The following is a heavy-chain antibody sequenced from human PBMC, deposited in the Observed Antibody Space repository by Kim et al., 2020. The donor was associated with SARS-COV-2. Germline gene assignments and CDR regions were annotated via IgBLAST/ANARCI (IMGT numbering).Heavy chain of an antibody. CDR2: ICFNGIPT. J-gene: IGHJ6*02. CDR3: GRIDYDGDV. V-gene: IGHV3-74*01. Sequence: GGSLRLSCTTSGFTFPNYCMHWVRQAPGKGLEWVSRICFNGIPTNYADSVKGRFTISRDDAKNTLYLQMSSLRAEDTAVYYCGRIDYDGDVWGQGTTVTVSS. CDR1: GFTFPNYC.